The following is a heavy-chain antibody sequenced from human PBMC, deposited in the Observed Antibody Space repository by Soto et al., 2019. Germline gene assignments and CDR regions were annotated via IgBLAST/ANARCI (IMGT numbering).Heavy chain of an antibody. CDR2: IYYSGST. CDR3: ARPGEHRGPIVGATIPYYGMDV. CDR1: GGSISSSSYY. D-gene: IGHD1-26*01. J-gene: IGHJ6*02. V-gene: IGHV4-39*01. Sequence: SETLSLTCTVSGGSISSSSYYWGWIRQPPGKGLEWIGSIYYSGSTYYNPSLKSRVTISVDTSKNQFSLKLSSVTAADTAVYYCARPGEHRGPIVGATIPYYGMDVWGQGTTVTVSS.